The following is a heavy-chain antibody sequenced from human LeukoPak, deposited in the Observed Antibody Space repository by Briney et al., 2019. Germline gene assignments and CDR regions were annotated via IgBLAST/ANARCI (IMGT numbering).Heavy chain of an antibody. D-gene: IGHD5-24*01. J-gene: IGHJ4*02. CDR1: GFTFSSYG. V-gene: IGHV3-33*06. Sequence: GRSLRLSCAASGFTFSSYGMHWVRQAPGKGLEWVAVIWYDGSNKYYADSVKGRFTISRDNSKNTLYLQMNSLRAEDTAVYYCAKGGRDGYNLSFDYWGQGTLVTASS. CDR3: AKGGRDGYNLSFDY. CDR2: IWYDGSNK.